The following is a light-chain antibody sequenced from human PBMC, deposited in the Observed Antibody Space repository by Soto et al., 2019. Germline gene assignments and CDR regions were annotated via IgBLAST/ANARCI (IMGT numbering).Light chain of an antibody. Sequence: DIQMTQSPSTLSVSVGDRVTITCRASQTISSWLAWYQQKPGKAPKLLIYKASTLKSGVPSRFSGSGSGTEFTLTISSLQPDDFANYYCQHYNSYSVAFGQGTKVELK. CDR3: QHYNSYSVA. CDR2: KAS. J-gene: IGKJ1*01. V-gene: IGKV1-5*03. CDR1: QTISSW.